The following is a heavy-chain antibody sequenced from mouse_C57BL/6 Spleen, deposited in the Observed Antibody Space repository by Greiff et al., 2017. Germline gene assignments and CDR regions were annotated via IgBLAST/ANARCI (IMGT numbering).Heavy chain of an antibody. CDR2: IDPNSGGT. CDR3: ARSGNYGHRGWYFYV. D-gene: IGHD2-1*01. J-gene: IGHJ1*03. Sequence: QVQLKESGAELVKPGASVKLSCKASGYTFTSYWMHWVKQRPGRGLEWIGRIDPNSGGTKYNEKFKSKATLTVDKPSSTAYMQLSSLTSEDSAVYYRARSGNYGHRGWYFYVWGTGTTVTVSS. CDR1: GYTFTSYW. V-gene: IGHV1-72*01.